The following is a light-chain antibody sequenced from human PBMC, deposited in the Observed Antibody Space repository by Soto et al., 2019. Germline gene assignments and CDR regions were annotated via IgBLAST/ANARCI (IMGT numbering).Light chain of an antibody. Sequence: EIVLTQSPATLSLSPGERATLSCRASQSVSSYLAWYQQKPGQAPRLFIYDASNRATGIPARFSGSGSGTDFTLTISSLLPEDFAVYYCQQRSNWPLTFGGGTRWIS. CDR1: QSVSSY. CDR3: QQRSNWPLT. CDR2: DAS. J-gene: IGKJ4*01. V-gene: IGKV3-11*01.